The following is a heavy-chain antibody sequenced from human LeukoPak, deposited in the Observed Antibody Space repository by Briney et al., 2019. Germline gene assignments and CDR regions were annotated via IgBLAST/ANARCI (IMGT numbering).Heavy chain of an antibody. CDR3: ARGKSQWLVPTYFFDY. V-gene: IGHV1-2*02. CDR2: INPNSGGT. D-gene: IGHD6-19*01. J-gene: IGHJ4*02. Sequence: GASVKVSCKASGYTFTGYYMHWVRQAPGQGLEWMGWINPNSGGTNYAQKFQGRVTMTRDTSISTAYMELSRLRSDDTAVYYCARGKSQWLVPTYFFDYWGQGTLVTVSS. CDR1: GYTFTGYY.